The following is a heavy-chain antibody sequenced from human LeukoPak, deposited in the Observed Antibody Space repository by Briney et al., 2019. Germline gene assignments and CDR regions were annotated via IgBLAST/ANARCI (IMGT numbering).Heavy chain of an antibody. J-gene: IGHJ4*02. CDR1: GFTFSSYG. Sequence: GGSLRLSCAASGFTFSSYGMHWVRQAPGKGLEWVAVISYDGSNKYYADSVKGRFTIYRDNSKNTLYLQMNSLRAEDTAVYYCARVAAADDNFDYWGQGTPVTVSS. V-gene: IGHV3-30*03. CDR2: ISYDGSNK. D-gene: IGHD6-13*01. CDR3: ARVAAADDNFDY.